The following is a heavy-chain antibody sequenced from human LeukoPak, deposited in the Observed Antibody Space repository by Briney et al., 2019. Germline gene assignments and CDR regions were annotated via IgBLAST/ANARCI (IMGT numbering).Heavy chain of an antibody. CDR3: ALTGYSSGFDYFDY. CDR2: INHSGST. D-gene: IGHD6-19*01. CDR1: GGSFSGYY. V-gene: IGHV4-34*01. J-gene: IGHJ4*02. Sequence: PSETLSLTCALYGGSFSGYYWSWIRQPPGKGLEWIGEINHSGSTNYNPSLKSRVTISVDTSKNQFSLKLSSVTAADTAVYYCALTGYSSGFDYFDYWGQGTLVTVSS.